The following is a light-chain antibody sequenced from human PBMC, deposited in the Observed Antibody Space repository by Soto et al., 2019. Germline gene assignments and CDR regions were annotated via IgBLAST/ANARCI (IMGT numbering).Light chain of an antibody. J-gene: IGKJ3*01. CDR1: QSISNW. Sequence: DIQMTQSPSTLSASVGDRVTITCRASQSISNWLAWYQQKPGKAPKLLIYRASALERGVPSRFTGSGSGTEFTLTISSLQPDDFATYYCQQSYSTPRFTFGPGTKVDIK. V-gene: IGKV1-5*03. CDR2: RAS. CDR3: QQSYSTPRFT.